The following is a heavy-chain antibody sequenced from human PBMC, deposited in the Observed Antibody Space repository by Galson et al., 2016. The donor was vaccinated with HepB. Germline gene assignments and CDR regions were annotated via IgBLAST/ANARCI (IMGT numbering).Heavy chain of an antibody. CDR2: ISNSGVLT. D-gene: IGHD3-10*01. V-gene: IGHV3-23*01. Sequence: SLRLSCAASGFAFRNYGMSWVRQAPGKGLEWVSSISNSGVLTYYADSVKGWFTISRDNSKSTLYLQMNSLRDEDTAVYYRAKDPQGFLWFGNLHDAFDIWGQGTMVTVSS. CDR1: GFAFRNYG. CDR3: AKDPQGFLWFGNLHDAFDI. J-gene: IGHJ3*02.